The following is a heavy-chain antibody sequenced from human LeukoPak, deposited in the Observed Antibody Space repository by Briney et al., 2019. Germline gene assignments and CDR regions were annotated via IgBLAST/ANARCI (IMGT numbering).Heavy chain of an antibody. CDR2: ISYDENSK. CDR3: AKIVRGHGDYDYMDV. V-gene: IGHV3-30*18. D-gene: IGHD4-17*01. Sequence: GGSLRLSCAASGFTFSSYGVHWVRQAPGKGLEWVAVISYDENSKYYADSVKGRFTISRDNSKNTLYLQMNSLRADDTAVYYCAKIVRGHGDYDYMDVWGKGTTVTVSS. J-gene: IGHJ6*03. CDR1: GFTFSSYG.